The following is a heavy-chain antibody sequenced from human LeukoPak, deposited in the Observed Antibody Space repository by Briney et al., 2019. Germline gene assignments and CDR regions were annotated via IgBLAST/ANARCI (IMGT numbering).Heavy chain of an antibody. D-gene: IGHD3-22*01. Sequence: GASVKASCKASGGTFSSYAISWVRQAPGQGLEWMGGIIPIFGTANYAQKFQGRVTITADESTSTAYMELSSLRSEDTAVYYCASYEDYDSSGYRHFDYWGQGTLVTVSS. CDR3: ASYEDYDSSGYRHFDY. CDR2: IIPIFGTA. CDR1: GGTFSSYA. V-gene: IGHV1-69*13. J-gene: IGHJ4*02.